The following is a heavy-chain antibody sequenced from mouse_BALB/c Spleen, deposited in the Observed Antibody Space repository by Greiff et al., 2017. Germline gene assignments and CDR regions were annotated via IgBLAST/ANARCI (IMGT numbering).Heavy chain of an antibody. Sequence: QVQLKESGPGLVAPSQCLSISCTASGFSLTSYGVHWVRQPPGKGLEWLGVIWAGGSTNNNSALMSRQSISKDNSKSQVILKMNSLQTDDTAMYCCARDGFAYWGQGTLVTVSA. CDR2: IWAGGST. CDR1: GFSLTSYG. V-gene: IGHV2-9*02. J-gene: IGHJ3*01. CDR3: ARDGFAY.